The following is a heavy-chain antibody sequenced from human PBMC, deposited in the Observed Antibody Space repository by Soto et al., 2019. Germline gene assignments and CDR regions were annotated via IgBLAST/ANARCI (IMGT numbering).Heavy chain of an antibody. CDR2: IIPIFGTA. CDR3: ARTHLYDILTGYYKYFDY. J-gene: IGHJ4*02. V-gene: IGHV1-69*01. CDR1: GGTFSSYA. D-gene: IGHD3-9*01. Sequence: QVQLVQSGAEVKKPGSSVKVSCKASGGTFSSYAISWVRQAPGQGLEWMGGIIPIFGTANYAQKFQGRVTITADESTSTAYMELSSLRSEDTAVYYCARTHLYDILTGYYKYFDYWGQRTLVTVSS.